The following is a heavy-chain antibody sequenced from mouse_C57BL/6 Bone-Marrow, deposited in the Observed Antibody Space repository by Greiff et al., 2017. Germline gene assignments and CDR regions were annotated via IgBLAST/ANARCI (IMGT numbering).Heavy chain of an antibody. J-gene: IGHJ2*01. D-gene: IGHD4-1*01. V-gene: IGHV5-12*01. CDR2: ISNGGGST. CDR3: ARHRLGRGYFDY. CDR1: GFTFSDYY. Sequence: EVKLQESGGGLVQPGGSLKLSCAASGFTFSDYYMYWVRQTPEKRLAWVAYISNGGGSTYYPDTVKGRFTISRDNAKNTLYLQMSRLKSEDTAMYYCARHRLGRGYFDYGGQGTTLTVSS.